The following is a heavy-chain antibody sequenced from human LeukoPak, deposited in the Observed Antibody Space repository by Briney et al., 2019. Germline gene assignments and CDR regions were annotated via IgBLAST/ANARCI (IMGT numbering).Heavy chain of an antibody. V-gene: IGHV3-48*01. D-gene: IGHD3-22*01. CDR3: ARDDRYYDSSGLDDAFDI. CDR1: GFTFSSYS. Sequence: GGSLRLSCAASGFTFSSYSMNWVRQAPGKGLEWVSYISRSGTIIYYADSVKGRFTISRDNAKNSLYLQMNRLRAEDTAVYYCARDDRYYDSSGLDDAFDIWGQGTMVTVSS. J-gene: IGHJ3*02. CDR2: ISRSGTII.